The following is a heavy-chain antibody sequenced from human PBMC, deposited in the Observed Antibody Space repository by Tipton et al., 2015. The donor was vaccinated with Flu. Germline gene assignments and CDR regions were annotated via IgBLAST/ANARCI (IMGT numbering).Heavy chain of an antibody. D-gene: IGHD6-13*01. CDR3: ARVAEPPHSSSWGPVDY. CDR2: ISSSGSTI. CDR1: GFTFSDYY. J-gene: IGHJ4*02. Sequence: SLRLSCAASGFTFSDYYMSWIRQAPGKGLEWVSYISSSGSTIYYADSVKGRFTISRDNAKNSLYLQMNILRAEDTAVYYCARVAEPPHSSSWGPVDYWGQGTLVTVSS. V-gene: IGHV3-11*01.